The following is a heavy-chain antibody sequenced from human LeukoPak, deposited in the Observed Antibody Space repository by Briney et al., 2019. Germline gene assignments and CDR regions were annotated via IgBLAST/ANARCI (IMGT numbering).Heavy chain of an antibody. CDR3: ARGVRGDTYYMDV. CDR1: GYTFTSYG. CDR2: ISAYNAYT. V-gene: IGHV1-18*01. Sequence: GASVKVSCKASGYTFTSYGISWVRQAPGQGLEWMGWISAYNAYTYYAQKLQGRVTMTTDTSTSTAYMELSSLRSEDTAVYYCARGVRGDTYYMDVWGKGTTVTVSS. D-gene: IGHD3-10*01. J-gene: IGHJ6*03.